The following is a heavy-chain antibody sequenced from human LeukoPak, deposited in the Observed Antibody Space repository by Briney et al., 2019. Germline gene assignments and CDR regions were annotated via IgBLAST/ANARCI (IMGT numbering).Heavy chain of an antibody. CDR2: MFTGGST. Sequence: SETLSLTCTVSGGSVSSYYWSWIRQPAGKGLEWIGRMFTGGSTNYNPSLKSRVTMSVDTSKNQFSLKLSSVTAADTAIYYCARDRSMDGSQYRWYFDLWGRGTLVTVSS. CDR3: ARDRSMDGSQYRWYFDL. V-gene: IGHV4-4*07. D-gene: IGHD1-26*01. CDR1: GGSVSSYY. J-gene: IGHJ2*01.